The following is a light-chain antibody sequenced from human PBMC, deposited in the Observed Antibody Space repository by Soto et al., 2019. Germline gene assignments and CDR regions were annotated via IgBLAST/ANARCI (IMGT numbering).Light chain of an antibody. CDR3: QHYGSSPQT. Sequence: EIVGTQYPGTLSLSPVERATLSCRASQSGSGNYLTWYQHKPGQAPRLLIYDASTRATGIPDRFSGSGSGTDFTLTISRLEPEDFALYYCQHYGSSPQTFAQGTK. V-gene: IGKV3-20*01. CDR1: QSGSGNY. CDR2: DAS. J-gene: IGKJ1*01.